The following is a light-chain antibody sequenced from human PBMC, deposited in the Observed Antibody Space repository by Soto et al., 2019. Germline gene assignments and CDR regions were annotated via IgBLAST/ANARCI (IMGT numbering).Light chain of an antibody. CDR1: QSISSW. V-gene: IGKV1-5*03. Sequence: DLQMTQYPSTLSASVGDRATITCRASQSISSWLAWYQQKPGKAPKLLIYKASTLKSGVPSRFSGSGSGTEFTLTISSLQPDDFATYYCQHYNSYSEAFGQGTKVDIK. CDR2: KAS. CDR3: QHYNSYSEA. J-gene: IGKJ1*01.